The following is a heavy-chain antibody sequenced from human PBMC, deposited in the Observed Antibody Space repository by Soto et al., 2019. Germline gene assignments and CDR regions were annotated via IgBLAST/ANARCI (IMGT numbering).Heavy chain of an antibody. CDR3: TRNAY. CDR2: IEDGGSER. J-gene: IGHJ4*02. Sequence: EVHLVEAGGGLVQPGESLRLSCATSGFTLSDNWMSWVRQAQGKGLEWVANIEDGGSERWYADSVKGRFTIFRDTAKNSLYLQMTGLRAEDTAMYYCTRNAYWGQGTLVTVSS. CDR1: GFTLSDNW. V-gene: IGHV3-7*01.